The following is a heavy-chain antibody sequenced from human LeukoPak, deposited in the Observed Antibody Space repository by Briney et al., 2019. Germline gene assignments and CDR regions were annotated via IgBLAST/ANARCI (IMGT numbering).Heavy chain of an antibody. D-gene: IGHD1-7*01. J-gene: IGHJ4*02. CDR1: GFTFSSYA. CDR3: ARDAAGTCLDY. Sequence: PGGSLRLSCAASGFTFSSYAMHWVRQAPGRGLDWVALIWYDGTNKYYADSVKGRFTVSRDNSKNTLYLQMNSLRAEDTAVYYCARDAAGTCLDYWGQGTLVTVSP. CDR2: IWYDGTNK. V-gene: IGHV3-33*01.